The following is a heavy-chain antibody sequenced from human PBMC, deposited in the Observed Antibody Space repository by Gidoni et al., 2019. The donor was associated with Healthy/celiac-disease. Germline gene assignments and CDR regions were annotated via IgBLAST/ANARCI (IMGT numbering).Heavy chain of an antibody. D-gene: IGHD6-19*01. V-gene: IGHV2-70*15. CDR2: IDWDDDK. J-gene: IGHJ5*01. CDR3: ARTGIDSSGCYDS. Sequence: QVTLRESGHALVKPTQTLTLTCTFSGFSLRTSGMCVSWIRQPPRKALEWLARIDWDDDKYCSTSLKTRLTISKDTSKNQVVLKMTNMDPVDTATYFCARTGIDSSGCYDSWGQGTLVTFSS. CDR1: GFSLRTSGMC.